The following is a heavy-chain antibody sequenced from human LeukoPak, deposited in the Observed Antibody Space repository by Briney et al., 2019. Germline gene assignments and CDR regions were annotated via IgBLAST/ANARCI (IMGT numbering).Heavy chain of an antibody. CDR2: IYSGDNT. CDR3: ARDWSAVAAPDYFDY. D-gene: IGHD6-19*01. V-gene: IGHV3-66*01. J-gene: IGHJ4*02. Sequence: GGSLRLSCAASGFTVSTNYMSWVRQAPGKGLEWVSVIYSGDNTYYADSVQGRFTSSRDNAKNSLYLQMNSLTAEDTAVYFCARDWSAVAAPDYFDYWGQGTLVTVSA. CDR1: GFTVSTNY.